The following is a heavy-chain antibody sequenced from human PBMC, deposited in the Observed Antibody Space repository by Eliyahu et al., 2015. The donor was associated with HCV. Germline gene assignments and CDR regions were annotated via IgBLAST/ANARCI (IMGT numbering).Heavy chain of an antibody. Sequence: QVQLVQSGAEVKKPGASVKLSCKSSGYTFTSYYLHWVRQAPGQGLEWMGLINPNRDTTDYAQKFQGRFTVTRDTSTTTVYMEMSSLKLDDTAVYYCARVSAGGGTCYSGLCAFDIWSQGTKVTVSS. D-gene: IGHD2-15*01. CDR1: GYTFTSYY. J-gene: IGHJ3*02. V-gene: IGHV1-46*01. CDR3: ARVSAGGGTCYSGLCAFDI. CDR2: INPNRDTT.